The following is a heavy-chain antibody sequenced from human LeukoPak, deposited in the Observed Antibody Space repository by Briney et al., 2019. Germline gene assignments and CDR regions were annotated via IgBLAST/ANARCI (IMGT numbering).Heavy chain of an antibody. CDR2: ISSSGSTI. CDR3: AREVVAARNYYYYMDV. CDR1: GFTFSDYY. J-gene: IGHJ6*03. V-gene: IGHV3-11*01. Sequence: MTGGSLRLSCAASGFTFSDYYMSWIRQAPGKGLEWVSYISSSGSTIYYADSVKGRFTISRDNAKNSLYLQMNSLRAEDTAVYYCAREVVAARNYYYYMDVWAKGPRSPSP. D-gene: IGHD2-15*01.